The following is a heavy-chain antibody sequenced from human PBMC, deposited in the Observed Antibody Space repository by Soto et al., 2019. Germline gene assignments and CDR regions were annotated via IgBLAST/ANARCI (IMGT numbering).Heavy chain of an antibody. V-gene: IGHV4-30-2*01. CDR2: IYHSGGT. J-gene: IGHJ5*02. CDR1: GGSISRGGYS. Sequence: QLQLQESGSGLVTPSQTLSLTCAVSGGSISRGGYSWSWIRQPPGKGLEWIGYIYHSGGTYYNPSLTSRVTIAVDRSKNQFSLKLSSVTAAARAVYYCARVPDRWGQGTLVTVSS. D-gene: IGHD2-2*01. CDR3: ARVPDR.